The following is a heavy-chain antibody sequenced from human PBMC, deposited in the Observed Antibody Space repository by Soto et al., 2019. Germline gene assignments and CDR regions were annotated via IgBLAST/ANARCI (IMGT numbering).Heavy chain of an antibody. CDR3: VRGGSNYAS. Sequence: EVQLVESGGGLVQPGGSLRLSCTASGFTFSDSWMTWVRQAPGKGLEWVARIKPDESEKKYADSVKGRFSISRDNAKSSMYLQVDSLRGEDTAVYYCVRGGSNYASWGQGTLVTVSS. J-gene: IGHJ5*02. CDR1: GFTFSDSW. V-gene: IGHV3-7*01. CDR2: IKPDESEK. D-gene: IGHD4-4*01.